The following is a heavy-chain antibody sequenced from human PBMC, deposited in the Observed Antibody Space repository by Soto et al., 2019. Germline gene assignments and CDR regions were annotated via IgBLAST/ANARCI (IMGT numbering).Heavy chain of an antibody. CDR3: ARDSGPRGYDAFDI. Sequence: GGSLRLSCAASGFTFSKYWMTWVREAPGKGLEWVANIKQDASENFYVASVKGRFTISRDNAKNSLYLQMNSLRVEDTAVYYCARDSGPRGYDAFDIWGQGTMVTVSS. D-gene: IGHD2-8*02. CDR1: GFTFSKYW. V-gene: IGHV3-7*04. CDR2: IKQDASEN. J-gene: IGHJ3*02.